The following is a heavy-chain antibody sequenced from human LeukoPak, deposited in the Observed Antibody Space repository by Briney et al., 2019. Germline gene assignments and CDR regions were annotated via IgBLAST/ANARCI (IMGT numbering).Heavy chain of an antibody. CDR1: GGSFSGYY. V-gene: IGHV4-34*01. CDR2: INHSGST. CDR3: ASCVDPQGFDY. Sequence: SETLSLTCAVHGGSFSGYYWSWLRQPPGKGLEWIGEINHSGSTNYNPSLKSRVTISVDTSKNQFSLKLSSVTAADTAVYYCASCVDPQGFDYWGQGTLVTVSS. J-gene: IGHJ4*02.